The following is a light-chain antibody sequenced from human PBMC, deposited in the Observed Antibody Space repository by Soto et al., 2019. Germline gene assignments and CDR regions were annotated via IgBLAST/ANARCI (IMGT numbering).Light chain of an antibody. CDR3: SSYTSSSTPRV. V-gene: IGLV2-14*01. Sequence: QSVLTRPASVSGSPGQSITISCTGTSSDVGGYNYVSWYQQHPGKAPKLMIYEVSNRPSGVSNRFSGSKSGNTASLTISGLQAEDEADYYCSSYTSSSTPRVFGTGTKVTLL. J-gene: IGLJ1*01. CDR2: EVS. CDR1: SSDVGGYNY.